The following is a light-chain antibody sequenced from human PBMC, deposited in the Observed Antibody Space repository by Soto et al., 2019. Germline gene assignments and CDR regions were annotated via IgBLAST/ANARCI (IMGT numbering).Light chain of an antibody. Sequence: AIQMTQSPSSLSASIGDRVTITCRASQGIGHDLGWYQQKPGKAPKLLIYAASSLQSGVPSRFSGSGSGTDFTLTISSLQPEDFATYYCLQDFNYPRTFGQGTKVEIK. J-gene: IGKJ1*01. CDR3: LQDFNYPRT. CDR1: QGIGHD. CDR2: AAS. V-gene: IGKV1-6*01.